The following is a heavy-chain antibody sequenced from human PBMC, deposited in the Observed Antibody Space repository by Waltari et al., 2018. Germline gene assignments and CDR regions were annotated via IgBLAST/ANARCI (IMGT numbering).Heavy chain of an antibody. CDR1: GYTFTRHY. CDR2: INPSDDTN. CDR3: ARAASTYCSTTSCPGDY. D-gene: IGHD2-2*01. V-gene: IGHV1-46*01. Sequence: QVQLVQSGAEVKEPGASVKVSCKASGYTFTRHYMHWVRQAPGQGLEWMGIINPSDDTNAYTQKFQGRVTMTRDTSTNTFYMELSSLRSEDTAVYYCARAASTYCSTTSCPGDYWGQGTLVTVSS. J-gene: IGHJ4*02.